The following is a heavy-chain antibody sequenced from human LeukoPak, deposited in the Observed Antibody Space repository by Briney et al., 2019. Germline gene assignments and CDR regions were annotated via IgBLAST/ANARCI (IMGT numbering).Heavy chain of an antibody. V-gene: IGHV4-34*01. CDR1: GEPFSGYY. CDR3: ARGHSTSGFDY. J-gene: IGHJ4*02. CDR2: IDHSGSV. D-gene: IGHD6-6*01. Sequence: PSETLSLTCAVYGEPFSGYYWTWIRQPPGKGLEWIGQIDHSGSVNYNPSLESRVSISVDKPKKQFSLKVNSVTAADTAVYFCARGHSTSGFDYWGQGTLVTASS.